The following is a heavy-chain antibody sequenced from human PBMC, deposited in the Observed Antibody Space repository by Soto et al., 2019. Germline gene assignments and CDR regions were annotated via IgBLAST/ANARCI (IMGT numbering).Heavy chain of an antibody. CDR3: AKGGPDVFCSGGRCYFDY. CDR2: ISWNSNII. J-gene: IGHJ4*02. V-gene: IGHV3-9*03. CDR1: GFTFDDYA. Sequence: EVQLVESGGGLVQPGRSLRLSCAASGFTFDDYAMHWVRRVPGKGLEWVSSISWNSNIIGDADSVKGRFTISRDNAKNSLYLQMNSLRPEDMALYYCAKGGPDVFCSGGRCYFDYWGQGTLVTVSS. D-gene: IGHD2-15*01.